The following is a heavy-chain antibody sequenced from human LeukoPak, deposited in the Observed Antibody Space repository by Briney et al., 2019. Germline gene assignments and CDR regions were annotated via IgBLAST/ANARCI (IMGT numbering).Heavy chain of an antibody. Sequence: ASVKVSSKASGGTFSSYAISWVRQAPGQGLEWMGGIIPIFGTANYAQKFQGRVTITADESTSTAYMELSSLRSEDTAVYYCAPFPGQSNDYFDYWGQGTLVTVSS. J-gene: IGHJ4*02. CDR2: IIPIFGTA. V-gene: IGHV1-69*01. CDR3: APFPGQSNDYFDY. CDR1: GGTFSSYA. D-gene: IGHD2/OR15-2a*01.